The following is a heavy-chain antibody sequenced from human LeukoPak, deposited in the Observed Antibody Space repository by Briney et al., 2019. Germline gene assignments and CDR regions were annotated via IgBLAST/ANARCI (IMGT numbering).Heavy chain of an antibody. J-gene: IGHJ6*03. CDR2: IYYSGST. V-gene: IGHV4-59*01. D-gene: IGHD3-3*01. Sequence: SETLSLTCTVSGGSISSYYWSWIRQPPGKGLEWIGYIYYSGSTNYNPSLKSRVTISVDTSKNQFSLKLSSVTAADTAVYYCARDLPYYDFWSGRYYYYYMDVWGKGTTVTVSS. CDR3: ARDLPYYDFWSGRYYYYYMDV. CDR1: GGSISSYY.